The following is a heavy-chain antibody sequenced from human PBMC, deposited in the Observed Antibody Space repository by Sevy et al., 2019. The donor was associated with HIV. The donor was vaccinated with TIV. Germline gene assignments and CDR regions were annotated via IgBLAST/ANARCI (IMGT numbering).Heavy chain of an antibody. Sequence: GGSLRLSCAASGFTFSSYTMNWVRQAPGKGLEWVSSITGGGSNIYYPDSVKGRFTISRDNAKNSRYLQMNGLGAEDTAVYYCARGGGCSSTGGLSCFDSWGQGTLVTVSS. CDR1: GFTFSSYT. J-gene: IGHJ4*02. D-gene: IGHD2-2*01. CDR2: ITGGGSNI. CDR3: ARGGGCSSTGGLSCFDS. V-gene: IGHV3-21*01.